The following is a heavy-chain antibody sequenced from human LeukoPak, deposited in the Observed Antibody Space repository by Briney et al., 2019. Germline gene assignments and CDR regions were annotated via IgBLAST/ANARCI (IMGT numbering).Heavy chain of an antibody. CDR3: ARGGDYYDSSGIPDY. CDR2: INHSGST. D-gene: IGHD3-22*01. Sequence: PSETLSLTCAVYGGSFSGYYWSWIRQPPGKGLEWIGEINHSGSTNYNPSLKSRVTISVDTSKNQFSLKLSSVTAADTAVYYCARGGDYYDSSGIPDYWGQGTLVTVSS. CDR1: GGSFSGYY. V-gene: IGHV4-34*01. J-gene: IGHJ4*02.